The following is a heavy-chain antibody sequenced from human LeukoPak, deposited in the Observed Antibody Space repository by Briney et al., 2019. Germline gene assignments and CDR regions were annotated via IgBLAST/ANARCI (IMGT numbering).Heavy chain of an antibody. V-gene: IGHV3-30*18. J-gene: IGHJ4*02. CDR3: AKDYNYGYGYYFDY. CDR2: ISYDGSDK. Sequence: GGSLRLSCAASGFTFSTCGMQWVRQAPGKGLEWVAVISYDGSDKYYADSVKGRFTISRDNSKNTLYLQMNSLRAEDTAVYYCAKDYNYGYGYYFDYWGQGTLVTVSP. D-gene: IGHD3-10*01. CDR1: GFTFSTCG.